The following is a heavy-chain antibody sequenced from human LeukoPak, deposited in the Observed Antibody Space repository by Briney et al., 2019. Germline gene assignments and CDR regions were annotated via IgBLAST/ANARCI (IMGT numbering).Heavy chain of an antibody. CDR2: INPKSGGT. CDR3: ARDKLRYFDY. Sequence: AASVKVSCKASGYTFTDYYMHWVRQAPGQGLEWMGWINPKSGGTNYAQQFQGRVTMTRDTSISTAYMELSRLRSDDTAMYYCARDKLRYFDYWGQGTLVTVSS. CDR1: GYTFTDYY. D-gene: IGHD3-10*01. J-gene: IGHJ4*02. V-gene: IGHV1-2*02.